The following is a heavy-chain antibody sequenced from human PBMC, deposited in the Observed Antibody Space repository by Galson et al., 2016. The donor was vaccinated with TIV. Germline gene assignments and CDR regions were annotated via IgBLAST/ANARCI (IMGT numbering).Heavy chain of an antibody. V-gene: IGHV1-69*13. J-gene: IGHJ6*02. CDR3: ATDRNAACDTYYYYYGVDV. D-gene: IGHD6-25*01. Sequence: SVKVSCKASGGSFSSYVFNWVRQAPGQGLEWMGNIIPLFGSANYAQKFQGRVTITADESTSTAYMELSSLRSEDTAIYYCATDRNAACDTYYYYYGVDVWGQGTPVTVSS. CDR2: IIPLFGSA. CDR1: GGSFSSYV.